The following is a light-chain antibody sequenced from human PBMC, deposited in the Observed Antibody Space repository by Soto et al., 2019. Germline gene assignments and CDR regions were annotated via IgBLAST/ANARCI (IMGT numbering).Light chain of an antibody. CDR3: MQTIQFPLFT. J-gene: IGKJ3*01. V-gene: IGKV2D-29*01. CDR2: EVS. CDR1: QSLLHSDGKTY. Sequence: DIVMTQSPLSLSVTPGQPASISCKSSQSLLHSDGKTYLYWYLQKPGQPPHLLIYEVSNRFSGVPDRFSGSGSETEFTLKISRVEAEDVGLYCMQTIQFPLFTFGPGTKVDIK.